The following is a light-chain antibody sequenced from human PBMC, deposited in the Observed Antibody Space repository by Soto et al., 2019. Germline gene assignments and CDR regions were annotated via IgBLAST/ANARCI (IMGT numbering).Light chain of an antibody. Sequence: QSVLTQSPSASASLGASVKLTCTLSSGHNNYAIAWHQQQPEKGPRYLMKVNSDGTHNKGDGIPDRFSGSSSGAERYLTISRLQSEDEADYYCQTWGTDIVVFGGGTKLTVL. CDR2: VNSDGTH. J-gene: IGLJ2*01. V-gene: IGLV4-69*01. CDR3: QTWGTDIVV. CDR1: SGHNNYA.